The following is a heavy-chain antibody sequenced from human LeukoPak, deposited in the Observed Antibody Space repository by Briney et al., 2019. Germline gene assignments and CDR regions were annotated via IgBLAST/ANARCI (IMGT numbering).Heavy chain of an antibody. V-gene: IGHV4-34*01. J-gene: IGHJ3*02. D-gene: IGHD2-15*01. CDR3: ALCSEAAFDI. CDR2: INHSGST. CDR1: GGSFSGYY. Sequence: PSETLSLTCAVYGGSFSGYYWSWIRQTPGKGLEWIGEINHSGSTNYNPSLKSRVTISVDTSKNQFSLKLSSVTAADTAVYYCALCSEAAFDIWGQGTMVTVSS.